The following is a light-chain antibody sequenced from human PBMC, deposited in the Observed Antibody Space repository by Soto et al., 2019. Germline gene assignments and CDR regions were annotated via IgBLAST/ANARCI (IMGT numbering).Light chain of an antibody. Sequence: QPVLTQPPSASETPGQRVTISCSGSSSNIGSNTVNWYQQLPGTAPKLLIYSSNQRPSGVPDRFSGSRSGTSASLAISGLQSEDEADYYCAAWDDSLNGLVFGGGTKLTVL. CDR1: SSNIGSNT. CDR2: SSN. J-gene: IGLJ2*01. V-gene: IGLV1-44*01. CDR3: AAWDDSLNGLV.